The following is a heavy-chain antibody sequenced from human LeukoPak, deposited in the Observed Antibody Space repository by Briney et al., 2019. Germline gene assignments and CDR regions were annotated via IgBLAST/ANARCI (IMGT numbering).Heavy chain of an antibody. D-gene: IGHD3-3*01. CDR2: INHSGST. J-gene: IGHJ6*02. Sequence: SETLSLTCAVYGGSFSGYYWSWIRRPPGKGLEWIGEINHSGSTNYNPSLKSRVTISVDTSKNQFSLKLSSVTAADTAVYYCARVPYYDFWSGYGSYGMDVWGQGTTVTVSS. CDR1: GGSFSGYY. CDR3: ARVPYYDFWSGYGSYGMDV. V-gene: IGHV4-34*01.